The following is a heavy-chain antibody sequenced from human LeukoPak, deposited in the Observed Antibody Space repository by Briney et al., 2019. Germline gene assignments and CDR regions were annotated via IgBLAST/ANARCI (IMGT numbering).Heavy chain of an antibody. V-gene: IGHV3-21*01. CDR1: GYTFSSYS. CDR3: ARLRRNSDRSGYYYYDY. CDR2: ISVGSNYI. D-gene: IGHD3-22*01. Sequence: KPGGSLRLSCAASGYTFSSYSINWVRQATGKRVERVPSISVGSNYIYYADSVRGRFSISRDDARNSLYLQMDSLRGDDTAVYYCARLRRNSDRSGYYYYDYWGQGTLVTVSS. J-gene: IGHJ4*02.